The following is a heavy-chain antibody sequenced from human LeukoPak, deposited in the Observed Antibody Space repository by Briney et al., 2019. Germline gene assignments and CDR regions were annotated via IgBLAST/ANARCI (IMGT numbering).Heavy chain of an antibody. CDR3: ARGRRLLAVAGTLAY. CDR1: DGSFSGYY. V-gene: IGHV4-34*01. J-gene: IGHJ4*02. CDR2: INHSGST. Sequence: SETLSLTCAVYDGSFSGYYWSWIRQPPGKGLEWIGEINHSGSTNYNPSLKSRVTISVDTSKNQFSLKLSSVTAADTAVYYCARGRRLLAVAGTLAYWGQGTLVTVSS. D-gene: IGHD6-19*01.